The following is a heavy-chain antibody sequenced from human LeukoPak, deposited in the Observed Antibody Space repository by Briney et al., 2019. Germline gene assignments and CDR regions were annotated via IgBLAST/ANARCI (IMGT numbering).Heavy chain of an antibody. CDR2: ISWNSGSI. J-gene: IGHJ4*02. CDR3: AKDSSGDGYEYYFDY. D-gene: IGHD5-24*01. CDR1: GFTFDDYA. V-gene: IGHV3-9*01. Sequence: GGSLRLSCAAPGFTFDDYAMHWVRQAPGKGLEWVSGISWNSGSIGYADSVKGRFTISRDNAKNSLYLQMNSLRAEDTALYYCAKDSSGDGYEYYFDYWGQGTLVTVSS.